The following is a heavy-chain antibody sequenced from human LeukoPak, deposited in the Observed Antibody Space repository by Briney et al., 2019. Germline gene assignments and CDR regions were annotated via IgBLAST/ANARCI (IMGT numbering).Heavy chain of an antibody. CDR1: GFTFSSYW. D-gene: IGHD1-1*01. Sequence: PGGSLRLSCAASGFTFSSYWMNWVRQAPGKGLEWVANINQDGSAKYYVDSVEGRFTISRDNAKNSLYLQMDSLRAEDTAVYYCALGGRTGNNWFDHWGQGTLVIVSS. CDR3: ALGGRTGNNWFDH. V-gene: IGHV3-7*01. J-gene: IGHJ5*02. CDR2: INQDGSAK.